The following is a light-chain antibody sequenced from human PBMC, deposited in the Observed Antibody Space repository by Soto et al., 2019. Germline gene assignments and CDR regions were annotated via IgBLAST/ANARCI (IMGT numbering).Light chain of an antibody. Sequence: QSALTQPPSVSGSPGQSVAISCTGTSSDVGSYNRVSWYQQPPGTAPKLMIYDVNNRPSGVPDRFSGSKSGNTASLTISGLQAEDEADYYCSSYTISRTYVFGSGTKLTVL. CDR3: SSYTISRTYV. CDR1: SSDVGSYNR. CDR2: DVN. V-gene: IGLV2-18*02. J-gene: IGLJ1*01.